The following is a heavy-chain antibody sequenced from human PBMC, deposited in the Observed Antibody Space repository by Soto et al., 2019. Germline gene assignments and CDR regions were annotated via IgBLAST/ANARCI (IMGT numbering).Heavy chain of an antibody. Sequence: EVQLVESGGGLVQPGGSLRLSCAASGFTVSSHYMSWVRQAPGRGLEWVSVIYSGGSTYYADSVKGRFTISRDNSKNTLYLQLNTLRADDTAVYYCARAPQGYCSSTSCYGYAFDLWGQGTKVTVSS. CDR2: IYSGGST. V-gene: IGHV3-66*01. CDR1: GFTVSSHY. CDR3: ARAPQGYCSSTSCYGYAFDL. J-gene: IGHJ3*01. D-gene: IGHD2-2*01.